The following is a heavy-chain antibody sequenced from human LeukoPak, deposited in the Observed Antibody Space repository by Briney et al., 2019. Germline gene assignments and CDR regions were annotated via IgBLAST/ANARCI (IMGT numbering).Heavy chain of an antibody. D-gene: IGHD2-2*01. CDR3: ARRPSRYCSSTSCYVAAFDI. Sequence: PSETLSLTCAVYGGSFSGYYWSWIRQPPGKGLEWIGEINHSGSTNYNPSLKSRVTISVDTSKNQFSLKLSSVTAADTAVYYCARRPSRYCSSTSCYVAAFDIWGQGTMVTVSS. J-gene: IGHJ3*02. CDR1: GGSFSGYY. V-gene: IGHV4-34*01. CDR2: INHSGST.